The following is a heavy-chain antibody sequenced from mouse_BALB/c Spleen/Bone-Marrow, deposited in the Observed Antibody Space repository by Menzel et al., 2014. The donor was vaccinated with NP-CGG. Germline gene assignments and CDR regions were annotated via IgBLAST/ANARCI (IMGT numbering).Heavy chain of an antibody. Sequence: QVQLQQSGAELMKPGASVKISCKATGYTFSSYWIDWVKQRPGHGLEWIGEILPGSGSTNYNEKFKGKATFTADTSSNTAYMQLSSLTSEDSAVYYCARFYYYGSSYYFDYWGQGTTLTVSS. CDR2: ILPGSGST. V-gene: IGHV1-9*01. CDR1: GYTFSSYW. J-gene: IGHJ2*01. CDR3: ARFYYYGSSYYFDY. D-gene: IGHD1-1*01.